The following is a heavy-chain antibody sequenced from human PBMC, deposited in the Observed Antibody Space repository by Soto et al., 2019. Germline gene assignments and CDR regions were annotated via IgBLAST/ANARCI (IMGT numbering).Heavy chain of an antibody. V-gene: IGHV4-31*02. CDR1: GGSISSGGYY. CDR3: ARDRVTHCSSTSCYPGPFDY. CDR2: IYYSGST. Sequence: LSLTCTVSGGSISSGGYYWSWIRQHPGKGLEWIGYIYYSGSTYYNPSLKSRVTISVDTSKNQFSLKLSSVTAADTAVYYCARDRVTHCSSTSCYPGPFDYWGQGTLVTVSS. J-gene: IGHJ4*02. D-gene: IGHD2-2*01.